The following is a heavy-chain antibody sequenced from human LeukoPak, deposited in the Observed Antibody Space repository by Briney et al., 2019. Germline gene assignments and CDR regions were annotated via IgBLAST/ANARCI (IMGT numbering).Heavy chain of an antibody. V-gene: IGHV3-21*01. D-gene: IGHD2-2*01. J-gene: IGHJ4*02. Sequence: GGSLGLSCAASGFTFSSYSMNWVRQAPGKGLEWVSSISSSSSYIYYADSVKGRFTISRDNAKNSLYLQMNSLRAEDTAVYYCARWVVPAASFDYWGQGTLVTVSS. CDR2: ISSSSSYI. CDR1: GFTFSSYS. CDR3: ARWVVPAASFDY.